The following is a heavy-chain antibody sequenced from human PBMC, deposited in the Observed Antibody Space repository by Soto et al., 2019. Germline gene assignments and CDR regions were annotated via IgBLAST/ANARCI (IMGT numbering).Heavy chain of an antibody. V-gene: IGHV4-31*03. CDR2: IYYSGST. CDR1: GGSISSGGYY. Sequence: KPSETLSLTCTVSGGSISSGGYYWSWIRQGPGKGLEWIGYIYYSGSTYYNPSLKSRVTISVDTSKNQFSLKLSSVTAADTAVYYCARAHHSTVTTLNRSYYYYYGMDVWGQGTTVTVSS. J-gene: IGHJ6*02. CDR3: ARAHHSTVTTLNRSYYYYYGMDV. D-gene: IGHD4-17*01.